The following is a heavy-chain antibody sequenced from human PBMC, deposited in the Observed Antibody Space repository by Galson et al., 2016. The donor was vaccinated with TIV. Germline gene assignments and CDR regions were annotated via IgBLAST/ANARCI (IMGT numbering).Heavy chain of an antibody. CDR3: ASAWGLGIVATLFDK. Sequence: SLRLSCAASGFTFSDYYMNWIRQAPGKGLEWVSFIGHSGNNIYYADSVKGRFTISRDNAKNLLYLQMNSLGAENTAVYYCASAWGLGIVATLFDKWGQGTLVTVSS. CDR1: GFTFSDYY. V-gene: IGHV3-11*04. D-gene: IGHD2-21*01. CDR2: IGHSGNNI. J-gene: IGHJ4*02.